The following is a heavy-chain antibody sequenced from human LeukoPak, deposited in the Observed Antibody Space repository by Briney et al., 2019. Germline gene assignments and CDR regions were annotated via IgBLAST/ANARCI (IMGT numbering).Heavy chain of an antibody. D-gene: IGHD6-25*01. CDR1: GFTFSSYS. CDR3: ARGRSDHSGY. CDR2: ISSSSSTI. J-gene: IGHJ4*02. V-gene: IGHV3-48*01. Sequence: GGSLRLSCAASGFTFSSYSMNWVRQAPGKGLEWVSYISSSSSTIYYADSVKGRFTISRDNAKNSLYLQMNSLRSEDTAVYYCARGRSDHSGYWGQGTLVTVSS.